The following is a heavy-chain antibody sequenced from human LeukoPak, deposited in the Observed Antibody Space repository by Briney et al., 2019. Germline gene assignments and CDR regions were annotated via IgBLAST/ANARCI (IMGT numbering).Heavy chain of an antibody. J-gene: IGHJ6*03. CDR3: AKLGGHPLRNYYVGV. CDR1: GFTFSSYA. Sequence: GGALRLSCAASGFTFSSYAMSWVRQAPGKGLEWVSGILDSGYSTYYANSVKGRFTISRDNSNNTLYLQMNSLRAEDTAVYYCAKLGGHPLRNYYVGVWGKGTTVAVSS. V-gene: IGHV3-23*01. CDR2: ILDSGYST. D-gene: IGHD3-16*01.